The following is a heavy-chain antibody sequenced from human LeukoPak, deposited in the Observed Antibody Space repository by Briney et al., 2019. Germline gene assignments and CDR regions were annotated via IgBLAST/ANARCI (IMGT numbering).Heavy chain of an antibody. CDR2: VNSDGSST. Sequence: GGSLRLSCAASGFTFSSYWMHWVRQAPGKGLVWVSRVNSDGSSTNYADSVKGGFTISRDNAKNTLYLQMNSLRAEDTAVYYCARGDGKADYWGQGTLVTVSS. D-gene: IGHD4-23*01. V-gene: IGHV3-74*01. CDR3: ARGDGKADY. CDR1: GFTFSSYW. J-gene: IGHJ4*02.